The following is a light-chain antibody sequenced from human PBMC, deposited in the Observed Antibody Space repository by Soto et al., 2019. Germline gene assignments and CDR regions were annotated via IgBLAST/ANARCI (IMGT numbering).Light chain of an antibody. CDR1: QSVDTY. CDR3: QQDLRYPLT. J-gene: IGKJ3*01. V-gene: IGKV1-39*01. CDR2: AAS. Sequence: DIPMTQSPSSRYASVGDTVTLTGRASQSVDTYLKWYQQKPGKAPGLLIYAASTLQRGVPSRFSASGSGTDFTLTISSLQPEDFATYYCQQDLRYPLTCGRGTKVDIK.